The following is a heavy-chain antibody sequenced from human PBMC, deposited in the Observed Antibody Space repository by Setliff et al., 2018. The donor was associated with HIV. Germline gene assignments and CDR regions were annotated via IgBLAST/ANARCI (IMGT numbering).Heavy chain of an antibody. CDR3: AREERYYDGKGDLDY. J-gene: IGHJ4*02. CDR1: GYTFTAYY. V-gene: IGHV1-2*02. Sequence: ASVKVSCKTSGYTFTAYYIHWVRQPPGKGLEWMGWNNSNIGGTKYAQNFQGGVTMTRDTSITTAYMELSSLISDDTAVYYCAREERYYDGKGDLDYWGQGMLVTVSS. D-gene: IGHD3-22*01. CDR2: NNSNIGGT.